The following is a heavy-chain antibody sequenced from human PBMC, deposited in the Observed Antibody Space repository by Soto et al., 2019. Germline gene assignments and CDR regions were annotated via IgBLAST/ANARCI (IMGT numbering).Heavy chain of an antibody. CDR1: GFMFSDYG. CDR2: IWYDGNYK. CDR3: AREGAVAGSQDF. J-gene: IGHJ4*02. D-gene: IGHD6-19*01. V-gene: IGHV3-33*01. Sequence: GGPLRLSCAASGFMFSDYGMHWVRQAPGKGLEWVAIIWYDGNYKYYSESAKGRFTISRDNSNNTLYLQMNNLRVEDTAVYFCAREGAVAGSQDFWGQGTLVTVSS.